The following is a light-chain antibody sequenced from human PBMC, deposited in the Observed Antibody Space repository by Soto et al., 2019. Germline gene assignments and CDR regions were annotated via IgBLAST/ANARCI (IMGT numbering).Light chain of an antibody. V-gene: IGKV3-15*01. Sequence: EIVMTQSPATLSMSPGERATLSCRASQSVSTNLAWYQQKPGQAPRLLIYGASTRATGVSARFSGSGSGTEFTLIINSLQSEDFAVYYCQQYNNWPPYTFGRGTKLEIK. J-gene: IGKJ2*01. CDR2: GAS. CDR1: QSVSTN. CDR3: QQYNNWPPYT.